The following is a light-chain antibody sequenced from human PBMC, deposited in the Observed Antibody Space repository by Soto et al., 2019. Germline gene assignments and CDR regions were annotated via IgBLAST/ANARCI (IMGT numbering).Light chain of an antibody. CDR2: GVT. V-gene: IGLV2-11*01. CDR3: CSQGGRHSYV. Sequence: QSVLTQPRSVSVSPGQSVTISCTGTSSDVGGYDYVSWYQQHPGKAPKLMIYGVTKRPSGVPDRFSGSKSGNTASLTISGLRAEDESDYSCCSQGGRHSYVFGIGTKVPVL. J-gene: IGLJ1*01. CDR1: SSDVGGYDY.